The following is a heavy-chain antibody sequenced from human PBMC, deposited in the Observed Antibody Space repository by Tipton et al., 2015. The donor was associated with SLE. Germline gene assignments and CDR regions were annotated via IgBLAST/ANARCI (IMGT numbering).Heavy chain of an antibody. CDR1: GGSFSGYY. Sequence: LRLSCAVYGGSFSGYYWGWIRQPPGKGLEWIGEINHSGSTNYNPSLKSRVTISVDTSKNQFSLNLNSLTAADTAVYYCATSSSVQYYFDYWGQGTLISVSS. CDR2: INHSGST. CDR3: ATSSSVQYYFDY. J-gene: IGHJ4*02. V-gene: IGHV4-34*01.